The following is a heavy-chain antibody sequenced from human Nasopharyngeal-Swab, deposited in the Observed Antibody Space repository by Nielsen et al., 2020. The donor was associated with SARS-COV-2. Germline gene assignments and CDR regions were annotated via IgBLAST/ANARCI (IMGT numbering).Heavy chain of an antibody. J-gene: IGHJ6*02. CDR2: INHSGST. CDR3: ARNPPGYYDFMHYGMDV. CDR1: GGSFSGYY. Sequence: SETLSLTCAVYGGSFSGYYWSWIRQPPGKGLEWIGEINHSGSTNYNPSLKSRVTISVDTSKNQFSLKLSSVTAADTAVYYCARNPPGYYDFMHYGMDVWGQGTTVTVSS. D-gene: IGHD3-3*01. V-gene: IGHV4-34*01.